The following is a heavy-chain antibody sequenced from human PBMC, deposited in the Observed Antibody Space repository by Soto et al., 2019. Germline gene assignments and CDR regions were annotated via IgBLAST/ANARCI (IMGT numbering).Heavy chain of an antibody. J-gene: IGHJ3*01. CDR3: ATQSPNWGWGAFDV. CDR2: IYHSGNT. Sequence: KPXGTLRLTCCVAGYSISSGYYWGWIRQSPGKGLELIGTIYHSGNTYYNPSVNSRVTISIDMSKNQFSLELSSVTAADTAVYYCATQSPNWGWGAFDVWGQGKMVTVPS. D-gene: IGHD7-27*01. CDR1: GYSISSGYY. V-gene: IGHV4-38-2*01.